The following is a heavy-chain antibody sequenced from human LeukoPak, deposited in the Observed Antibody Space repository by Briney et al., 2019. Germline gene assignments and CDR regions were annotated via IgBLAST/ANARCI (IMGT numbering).Heavy chain of an antibody. J-gene: IGHJ2*01. V-gene: IGHV5-51*01. CDR3: ARLGAIVVVPDAMPDWYCDL. CDR2: IYRGDSDT. Sequence: GESLKISCKGSGYIFTNYWIGWVRQLPGKGLERIGMIYRGDSDTIYSPSFQGQVTISADKSITTAHLQWSSLKPSDTAMYYCARLGAIVVVPDAMPDWYCDLWGRGTLVTVSS. D-gene: IGHD2-2*01. CDR1: GYIFTNYW.